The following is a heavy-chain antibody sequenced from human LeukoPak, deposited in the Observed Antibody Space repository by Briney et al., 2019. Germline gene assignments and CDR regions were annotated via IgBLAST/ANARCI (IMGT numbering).Heavy chain of an antibody. CDR3: ARARGWKPYDFWRPKTDYYMDV. Sequence: GGSLRLSCAASGFSFSSYSMNWVRQAPGKGLVWVSRINSDGSSTSYADSVKGRFTISRDNAKNTLYLQMNSLRAEDTAVYYCARARGWKPYDFWRPKTDYYMDVWGKGTTVTVSS. V-gene: IGHV3-74*01. J-gene: IGHJ6*03. CDR1: GFSFSSYS. D-gene: IGHD3-3*01. CDR2: INSDGSST.